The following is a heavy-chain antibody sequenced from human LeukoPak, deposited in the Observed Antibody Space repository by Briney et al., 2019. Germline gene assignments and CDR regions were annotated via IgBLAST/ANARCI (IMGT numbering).Heavy chain of an antibody. Sequence: GSVNVSCKASGYTFTSYAMNWVRQAPGQGLEWMGWINTNTGNPTYAQGFTGRFVFSLDTSVSTAYLQISSLKAEDTAVYYCAREIGYCSGGSCTGDYYYYYGMDVWGQGTTVTVSS. V-gene: IGHV7-4-1*02. CDR2: INTNTGNP. J-gene: IGHJ6*02. CDR3: AREIGYCSGGSCTGDYYYYYGMDV. D-gene: IGHD2-15*01. CDR1: GYTFTSYA.